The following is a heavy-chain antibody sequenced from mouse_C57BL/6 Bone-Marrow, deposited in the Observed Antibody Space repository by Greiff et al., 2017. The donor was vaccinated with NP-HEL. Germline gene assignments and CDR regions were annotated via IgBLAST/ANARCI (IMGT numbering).Heavy chain of an antibody. D-gene: IGHD2-1*01. J-gene: IGHJ1*03. CDR2: IWSGGST. CDR3: ARTPLYYGNYYWYCDV. Sequence: VMLVESGPGLVQPSQSLSITCTVSGFSLTSYGVHWVRQSPGKGLEWLGVIWSGGSTDYNAAFISRLSISKDNSKSQVFFKMNSLQADDTAIYYCARTPLYYGNYYWYCDVWGTGTTVTVSS. V-gene: IGHV2-2*01. CDR1: GFSLTSYG.